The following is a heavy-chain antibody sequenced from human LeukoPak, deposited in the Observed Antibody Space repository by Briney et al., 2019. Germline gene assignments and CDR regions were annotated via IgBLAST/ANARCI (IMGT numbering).Heavy chain of an antibody. CDR3: ARGDNYYDSSGYHIDY. Sequence: SETLSLTCTVSGGSISSYYWSWIRQPPGKGLEWIGNIFYSGSTYYSPSLKSRVTISVDTSKNQFSLKLSSVTAADTAVYYCARGDNYYDSSGYHIDYWGQGTLVTVSS. J-gene: IGHJ4*02. CDR1: GGSISSYY. V-gene: IGHV4-59*12. CDR2: IFYSGST. D-gene: IGHD3-22*01.